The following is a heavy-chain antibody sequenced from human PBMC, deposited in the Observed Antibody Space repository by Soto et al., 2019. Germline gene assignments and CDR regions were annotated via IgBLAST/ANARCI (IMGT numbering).Heavy chain of an antibody. CDR2: INAGNGDT. Sequence: ASVKVSCKASGYTLTSYAMHWVRQAPGQRLEWMGWINAGNGDTKHSQKFQGRVTMTRDTSASTAYMELSSLTSEDTAVYYCARGVVVAANPVYFDFWGQGILVTVS. V-gene: IGHV1-3*01. CDR3: ARGVVVAANPVYFDF. CDR1: GYTLTSYA. D-gene: IGHD2-15*01. J-gene: IGHJ4*02.